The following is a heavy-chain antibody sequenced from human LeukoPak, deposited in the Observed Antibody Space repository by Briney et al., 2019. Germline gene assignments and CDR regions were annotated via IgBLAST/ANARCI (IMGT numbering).Heavy chain of an antibody. CDR2: IYHSGST. CDR3: ARPIPVTFGGVIVTGAFDI. D-gene: IGHD3-16*02. J-gene: IGHJ3*02. Sequence: KASETLSLTCSVSGYAISSAHFWGWIRQPPGKGLEWIGSIYHSGSTHYNPSLKSRVTISVDTSKNHFSLKMSSVTAADTAVYYCARPIPVTFGGVIVTGAFDIWGQGTMVTVSS. CDR1: GYAISSAHF. V-gene: IGHV4-38-2*01.